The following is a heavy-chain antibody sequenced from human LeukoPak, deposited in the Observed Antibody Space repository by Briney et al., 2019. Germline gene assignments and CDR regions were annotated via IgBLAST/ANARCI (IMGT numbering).Heavy chain of an antibody. CDR1: GFTFSSYA. CDR3: AKTTTGYSSGRYPGWPVDY. Sequence: PGGSLRLSCAASGFTFSSYAVSGSGGSTYYADSVKGRFTISRDNSKNTVYLQVNSLRAEDTAVYYCAKTTTGYSSGRYPGWPVDYWGQGTLVTVSS. J-gene: IGHJ4*02. D-gene: IGHD6-19*01. V-gene: IGHV3-23*01. CDR2: GSGGST.